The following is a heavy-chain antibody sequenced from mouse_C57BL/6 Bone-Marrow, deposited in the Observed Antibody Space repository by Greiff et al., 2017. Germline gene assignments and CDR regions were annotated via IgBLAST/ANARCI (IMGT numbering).Heavy chain of an antibody. CDR2: SRNKANDYTT. CDR1: GFTFSDFY. D-gene: IGHD2-4*01. Sequence: EVMLVESGGGLVQSGRSLRLSCATSGFTFSDFYMEWVRQAPGKGLEWIAASRNKANDYTTEYSASVKGRFIVSRDTSQSILYLQMNALRAEDTAIYYCARGIYYDYDESLYFDVWGTGTTVTVSS. CDR3: ARGIYYDYDESLYFDV. V-gene: IGHV7-1*01. J-gene: IGHJ1*03.